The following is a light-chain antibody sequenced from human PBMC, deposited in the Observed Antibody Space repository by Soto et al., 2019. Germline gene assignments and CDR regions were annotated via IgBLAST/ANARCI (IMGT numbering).Light chain of an antibody. CDR3: MQRSHWPFT. Sequence: EIVLTQSPATLSLSPGERATLSCRASQSVSTYLAWYQQKPGQTPRLLLYDASNRATAIPARFSGSGSGTDVTLTISSLEPEDFAVYYCMQRSHWPFTFGPGTKVDI. CDR1: QSVSTY. CDR2: DAS. V-gene: IGKV3-11*01. J-gene: IGKJ3*01.